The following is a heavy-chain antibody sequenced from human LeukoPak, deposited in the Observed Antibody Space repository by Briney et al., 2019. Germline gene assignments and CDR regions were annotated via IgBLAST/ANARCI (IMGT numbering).Heavy chain of an antibody. CDR3: AHSYYFGSRSYYNVWFAP. J-gene: IGHJ5*02. Sequence: ESGPTLVNPTQTLTLTCTFSGFSLSTSGVGVGWIRQPPGKALQWLALIYWDDEKYYSPSLKSRLSTSRDTSRNQVVLTMTNMDPLDTGTYFCAHSYYFGSRSYYNVWFAPWGLGTLVSVSS. D-gene: IGHD3-10*01. V-gene: IGHV2-5*02. CDR1: GFSLSTSGVG. CDR2: IYWDDEK.